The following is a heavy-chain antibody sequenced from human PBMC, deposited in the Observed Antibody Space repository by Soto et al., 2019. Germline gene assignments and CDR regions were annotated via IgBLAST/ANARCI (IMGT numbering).Heavy chain of an antibody. CDR1: GGTFSSYA. D-gene: IGHD6-19*01. Sequence: SVKVSCKASGGTFSSYAISWVRQAPGQGLEWMGGIIPIFGTANYAQKFQGRVTITADESTSTAYMELSSLRSEDTAVYYCASYGYSSGWYSAEYFQHWGQGTLVTVSS. CDR3: ASYGYSSGWYSAEYFQH. CDR2: IIPIFGTA. V-gene: IGHV1-69*13. J-gene: IGHJ1*01.